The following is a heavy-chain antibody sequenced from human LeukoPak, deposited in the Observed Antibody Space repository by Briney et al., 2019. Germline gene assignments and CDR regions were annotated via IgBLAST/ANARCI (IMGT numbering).Heavy chain of an antibody. CDR3: ARVRAIFEDYYYYYMDV. V-gene: IGHV4-59*01. J-gene: IGHJ6*03. CDR2: IYYSGST. Sequence: SETLSLTCTVSGGSISSYYWSWIRQPPGKGLEWIGYIYYSGSTNYNPSLKSRVTISVDTSKNQFSLKLSSVTAADTAVYYCARVRAIFEDYYYYYMDVWGKGTTVTVSS. D-gene: IGHD3-3*01. CDR1: GGSISSYY.